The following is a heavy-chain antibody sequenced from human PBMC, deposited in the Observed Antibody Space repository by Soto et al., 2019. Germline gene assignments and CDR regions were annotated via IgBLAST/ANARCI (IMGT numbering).Heavy chain of an antibody. V-gene: IGHV3-21*06. CDR2: ISSGSNYT. J-gene: IGHJ6*03. D-gene: IGHD3-10*01. CDR3: ARDFKESQYYYYCMDV. Sequence: EVQLVESGGGLVKPGGSLRLSCVVSGFTFSSYSMNWVRQAPGKGLEWVSSISSGSNYTYYADSVKGRFTISRDNAKNSVYLQINSLRAEDTALYYCARDFKESQYYYYCMDVWGKGTTVTVSS. CDR1: GFTFSSYS.